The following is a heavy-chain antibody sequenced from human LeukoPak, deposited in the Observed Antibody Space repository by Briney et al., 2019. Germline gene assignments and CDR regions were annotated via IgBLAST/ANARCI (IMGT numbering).Heavy chain of an antibody. CDR3: AREKQMDRYYYGMDV. CDR1: GYTFTGYY. Sequence: ASVKVSCKASGYTFTGYYMHWVRQAPGQGLEWMGWINPNSGGTNYGQKFQGRVTMTRDTSISTAYMELSRLRSDDTAVYYCAREKQMDRYYYGMDVWGQGTTVTVSS. J-gene: IGHJ6*02. D-gene: IGHD6-13*01. CDR2: INPNSGGT. V-gene: IGHV1-2*02.